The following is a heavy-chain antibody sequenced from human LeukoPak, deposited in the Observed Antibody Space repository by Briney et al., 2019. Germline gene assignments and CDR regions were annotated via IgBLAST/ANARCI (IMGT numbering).Heavy chain of an antibody. CDR3: AKDHESDGYPCLDH. Sequence: GGSLRLSYAASGFTFSRLAMTWVRQAPGKGLEWVSTISASGPYYADAVRGRFTISRDNSRNTLSLQMDSLRAEDTAVYYCAKDHESDGYPCLDHWGLGTLVTVSS. CDR1: GFTFSRLA. V-gene: IGHV3-23*01. D-gene: IGHD3-22*01. CDR2: ISASGP. J-gene: IGHJ4*02.